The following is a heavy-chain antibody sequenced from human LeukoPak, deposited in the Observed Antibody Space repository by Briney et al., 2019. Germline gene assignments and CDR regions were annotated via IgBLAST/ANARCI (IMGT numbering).Heavy chain of an antibody. D-gene: IGHD3-10*01. CDR2: IYYSGST. CDR1: GGSISSYY. V-gene: IGHV4-59*01. CDR3: ARDKRFPYWYFDL. Sequence: PSEILSLTCTVSGGSISSYYWSWIRQPPGKGLEWIGYIYYSGSTNYNPSLKSRATISVDTSKNQFSLKLSSVTAADTAVYYCARDKRFPYWYFDLWGRGTMGTVSS. J-gene: IGHJ2*01.